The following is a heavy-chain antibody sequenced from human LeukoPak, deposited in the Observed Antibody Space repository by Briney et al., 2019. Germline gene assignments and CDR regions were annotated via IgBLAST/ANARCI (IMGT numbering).Heavy chain of an antibody. CDR3: ARGRGYCSGGSCGSFDY. CDR2: IYHSGST. D-gene: IGHD2-15*01. V-gene: IGHV4-38-2*02. CDR1: GYSISSGYY. J-gene: IGHJ4*02. Sequence: SETLSLTCTVSGYSISSGYYWGWIRQPPGRGLEWIGSIYHSGSTYYNPSLKSRVTISVDTSRNQFSLKLSSVTAADTAVYYCARGRGYCSGGSCGSFDYWGQGTLVTVSS.